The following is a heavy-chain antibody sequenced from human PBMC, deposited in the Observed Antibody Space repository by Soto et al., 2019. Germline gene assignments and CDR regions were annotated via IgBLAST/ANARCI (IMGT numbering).Heavy chain of an antibody. CDR3: ARVMYDSSGDFEGGPDY. J-gene: IGHJ4*02. V-gene: IGHV3-11*01. CDR2: ISSSGNTI. CDR1: GFTFSDYY. Sequence: QVQLVESGGGLVKPGGSLRLSCAASGFTFSDYYMTWIRQAPGKGLEWISYISSSGNTIYEADSVKGRFTISRDNAKNSLFLQMNSLRADDTALYYCARVMYDSSGDFEGGPDYWGQGTLVTVSS. D-gene: IGHD3-22*01.